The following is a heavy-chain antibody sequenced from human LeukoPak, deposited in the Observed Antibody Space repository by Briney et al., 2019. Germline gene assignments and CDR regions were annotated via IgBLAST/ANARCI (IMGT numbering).Heavy chain of an antibody. CDR1: GGTFSSYA. CDR3: ARRSLKPRENAFDI. J-gene: IGHJ3*02. V-gene: IGHV1-69*13. Sequence: SVKLSCKASGGTFSSYAISWVRQAPGQGLEWVGGIITIFGTANYAQKLQGRVTITADESTSTAYMELSSLRSEDTAVYYCARRSLKPRENAFDIWGQGTMVTVSS. CDR2: IITIFGTA.